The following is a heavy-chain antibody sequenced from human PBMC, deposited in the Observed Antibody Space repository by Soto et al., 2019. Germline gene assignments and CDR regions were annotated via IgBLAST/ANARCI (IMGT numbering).Heavy chain of an antibody. CDR3: ARSYGDFDPTPFDY. D-gene: IGHD4-17*01. CDR2: IYYSGNT. Sequence: SSETLSLTCTVSGGSISSGGYYWSWIRQHPGKGLEWIGYIYYSGNTYYKSSLKSRVTVSVDTSKNQFSLKLSSVTAADTAVYYCARSYGDFDPTPFDYWGQGTLVTVSS. J-gene: IGHJ4*02. CDR1: GGSISSGGYY. V-gene: IGHV4-31*03.